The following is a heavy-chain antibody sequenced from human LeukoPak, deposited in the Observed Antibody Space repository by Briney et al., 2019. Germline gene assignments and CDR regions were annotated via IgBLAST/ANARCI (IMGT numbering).Heavy chain of an antibody. D-gene: IGHD2/OR15-2a*01. Sequence: PSETLSLTCTVSGGSISSSSNYWGWIRQPPGKGLEWVVSIYYSASTYYNPSLKSRVTISVDTSKHQFPLKLSSVAAADTAVYYCARLTRTTFHWFDPWGQGTLVTVS. CDR1: GGSISSSSNY. CDR3: ARLTRTTFHWFDP. V-gene: IGHV4-39*06. J-gene: IGHJ5*02. CDR2: IYYSAST.